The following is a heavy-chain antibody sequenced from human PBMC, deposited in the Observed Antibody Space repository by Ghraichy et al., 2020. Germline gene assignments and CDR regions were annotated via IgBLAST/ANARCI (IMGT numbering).Heavy chain of an antibody. V-gene: IGHV3-48*02. CDR1: GFPFSNYA. CDR3: TRACEDDWYFHF. Sequence: GGSLRLSCVTSGFPFSNYAMNWVRQAPGKGLEWVSHIHRESKSIYYADSVKGRFSISRDNARNSLYLQMNSLRDEDTAVYYCTRACEDDWYFHFWGRGTLVTVSS. CDR2: IHRESKSI. J-gene: IGHJ2*01.